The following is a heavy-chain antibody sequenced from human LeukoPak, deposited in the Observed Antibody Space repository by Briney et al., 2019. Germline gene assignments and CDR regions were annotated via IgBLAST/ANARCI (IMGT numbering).Heavy chain of an antibody. J-gene: IGHJ1*01. CDR2: RSDDGSAK. V-gene: IGHV3-30*18. CDR3: AKDRDPYSSATWDS. CDR1: GFTFNKYG. D-gene: IGHD3-22*01. Sequence: GGGLRLSCIASGFTFNKYGMHWVRQAPGKGLEWVAVRSDDGSAKHYADSVRGRFTVSRDNSKNTLSLQMNSLRPEDTAMYFCAKDRDPYSSATWDSWGQGTVF.